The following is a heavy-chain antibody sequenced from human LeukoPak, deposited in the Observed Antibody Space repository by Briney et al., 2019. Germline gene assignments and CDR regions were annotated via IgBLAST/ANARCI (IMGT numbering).Heavy chain of an antibody. D-gene: IGHD6-13*01. CDR3: ARRGYSSSWYGLNWFDP. J-gene: IGHJ5*02. Sequence: SETLSLTCTVSGGSISSYYWSWIRQPPGKGLEWIGEINHSGSTNYNPSLKSRVTISVDTSKNQFSLKLSSVTAADTAVYYCARRGYSSSWYGLNWFDPWGQGTLVTVSS. V-gene: IGHV4-34*01. CDR1: GGSISSYY. CDR2: INHSGST.